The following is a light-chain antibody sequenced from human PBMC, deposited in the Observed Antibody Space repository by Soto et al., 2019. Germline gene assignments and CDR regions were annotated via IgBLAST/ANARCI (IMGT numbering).Light chain of an antibody. J-gene: IGKJ1*01. Sequence: DIQMTQSPSTLSASVGDRVTITCRASQSISSWLAWYQQKPGKAPKLLIYKASSLESGVPSRFSGSGSGTEFTLTISSLQPDDFATYYCQQYNSISGTWTFGQGTKVEIK. CDR3: QQYNSISGTWT. V-gene: IGKV1-5*03. CDR1: QSISSW. CDR2: KAS.